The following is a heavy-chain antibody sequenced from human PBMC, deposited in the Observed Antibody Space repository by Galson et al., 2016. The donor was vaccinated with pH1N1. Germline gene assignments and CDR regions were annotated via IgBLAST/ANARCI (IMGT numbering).Heavy chain of an antibody. CDR2: IYYSGST. J-gene: IGHJ5*02. V-gene: IGHV4-59*12. CDR3: VRDTPETGGHWFDP. CDR1: GGSISSYY. Sequence: SETLSLTCTVSGGSISSYYWSWIRQPPGKGLEWIGYIYYSGSTNYNPSLKSRVTISVDTSKNQFSLKLSSVTAADTAVYYCVRDTPETGGHWFDPWGQGTLVTVSS. D-gene: IGHD1-14*01.